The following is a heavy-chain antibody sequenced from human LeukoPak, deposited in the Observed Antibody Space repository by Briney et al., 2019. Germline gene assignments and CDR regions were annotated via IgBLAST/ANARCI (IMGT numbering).Heavy chain of an antibody. CDR3: AKPGAPYYYDSSGYMT. Sequence: GGSLRLSCAASGFTFSSYAMSWVRQAPGKGLEWVSGISGSGGSTYYADSVKGRFTISRDNSKNTLYLQMNSLRAEDTAVYYCAKPGAPYYYDSSGYMTWGQGTLVTVSS. CDR2: ISGSGGST. D-gene: IGHD3-22*01. CDR1: GFTFSSYA. J-gene: IGHJ5*02. V-gene: IGHV3-23*01.